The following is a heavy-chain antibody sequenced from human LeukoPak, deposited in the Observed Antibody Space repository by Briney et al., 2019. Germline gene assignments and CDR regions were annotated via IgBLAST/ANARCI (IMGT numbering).Heavy chain of an antibody. Sequence: GGSLRLSCAASGFTFSSYEINRVRQAPGKGLEWVSYISSSGSTRYYADSVKGRFTISRDNAKNSLYLQINSLRAEDTAVYYCARASITMARGELVFYFDYWGQGTLVTVSS. CDR1: GFTFSSYE. D-gene: IGHD3-10*01. V-gene: IGHV3-48*03. CDR2: ISSSGSTR. CDR3: ARASITMARGELVFYFDY. J-gene: IGHJ4*02.